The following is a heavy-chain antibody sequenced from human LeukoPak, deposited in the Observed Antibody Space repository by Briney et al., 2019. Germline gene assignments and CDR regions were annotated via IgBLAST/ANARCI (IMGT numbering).Heavy chain of an antibody. CDR2: ISSSSSYI. V-gene: IGHV3-21*01. J-gene: IGHJ4*02. D-gene: IGHD5-18*01. Sequence: PGGSLRLSCAASGFTFSSYSMNWVRQAPGKGLEWVSSISSSSSYIYYADSVKGRFTISRDNAKNSLYLQMNSLRAEDTAVYYCARDKGIQLWYHFDYRGQGTLVTVSS. CDR3: ARDKGIQLWYHFDY. CDR1: GFTFSSYS.